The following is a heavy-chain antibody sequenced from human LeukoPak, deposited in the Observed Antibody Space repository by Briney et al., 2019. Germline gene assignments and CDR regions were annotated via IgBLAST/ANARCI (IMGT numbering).Heavy chain of an antibody. Sequence: KPSETLSLTCTVSGGSISRYYWSWIRQPPGKGLEWIGNIYYSGSTNYNPSLKSRVTISVDTSKNQFSLKVTSVTAADTAVYYCARDYYGSGSSALWGQGTLVTVSS. CDR3: ARDYYGSGSSAL. V-gene: IGHV4-59*01. CDR2: IYYSGST. D-gene: IGHD3-10*01. J-gene: IGHJ4*02. CDR1: GGSISRYY.